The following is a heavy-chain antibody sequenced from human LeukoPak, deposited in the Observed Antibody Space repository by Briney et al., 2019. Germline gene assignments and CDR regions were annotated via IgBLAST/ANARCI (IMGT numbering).Heavy chain of an antibody. J-gene: IGHJ6*04. V-gene: IGHV3-74*01. CDR3: AELGITMIGGV. D-gene: IGHD3-10*02. CDR2: ITSDGSST. Sequence: PGGSLRLSCAASGFTFSSTWMNWVRQGPGKGLEWVSRITSDGSSTIYADSVKGRFTISRDNAKNSLYLQMNSLRAEDTAVYYCAELGITMIGGVWGKGTTVTISS. CDR1: GFTFSSTW.